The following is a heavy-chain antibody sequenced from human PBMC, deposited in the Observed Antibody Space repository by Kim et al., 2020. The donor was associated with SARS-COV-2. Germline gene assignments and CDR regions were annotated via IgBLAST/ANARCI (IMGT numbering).Heavy chain of an antibody. J-gene: IGHJ4*02. V-gene: IGHV1-69*13. D-gene: IGHD5-18*01. CDR1: GGTFSSYA. CDR2: IIPIFGTA. CDR3: ARSVEVRGYSYGYGDY. Sequence: SVKVSCKASGGTFSSYAISWVRQAPGQGLEWMVGIIPIFGTANYAQKFQGRVTITADESTSTAYMELSSLRSEDTAVYYCARSVEVRGYSYGYGDYWGQGTLVTVSS.